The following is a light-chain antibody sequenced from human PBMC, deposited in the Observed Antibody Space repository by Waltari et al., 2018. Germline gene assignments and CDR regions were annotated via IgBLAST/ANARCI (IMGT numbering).Light chain of an antibody. CDR1: NMDVGSADS. V-gene: IGLV2-11*01. J-gene: IGLJ2*01. Sequence: QSVLTQPRPVSGSPGQSVTISWTGTNMDVGSADSVAWYQQNAGKAPKLVIYDAVRRPSGVPYRCSGSKYGATASLTISGVQAEDEADYYCCSYAGNYKFVFGGGTKVTVL. CDR3: CSYAGNYKFV. CDR2: DAV.